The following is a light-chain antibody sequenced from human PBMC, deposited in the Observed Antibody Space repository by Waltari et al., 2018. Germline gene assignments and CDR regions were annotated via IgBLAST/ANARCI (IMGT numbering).Light chain of an antibody. Sequence: QSVLTQPPSASGTPGQRVTISCSGTNSNIGNNYVFWYKQLPRAAPKLLIYRNFQRPSGVPDRFSASKSGTSASLVISGLRAEDEAVYYCAAWDDNLSGLFGGGTKLTVL. CDR2: RNF. CDR3: AAWDDNLSGL. V-gene: IGLV1-47*01. J-gene: IGLJ2*01. CDR1: NSNIGNNY.